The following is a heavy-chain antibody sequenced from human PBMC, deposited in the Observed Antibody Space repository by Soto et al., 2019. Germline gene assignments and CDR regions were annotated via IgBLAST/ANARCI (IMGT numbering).Heavy chain of an antibody. D-gene: IGHD3-22*01. J-gene: IGHJ6*02. V-gene: IGHV1-46*01. Sequence: ASVKVSCKASGYTFTSYYMHWVRQAPGQGLEWMGIINPSGGSTSYAQKFQGRVTMTRDTSTSTVYMELSSLRSEDTAVYYCARNLAGYYDSSRPTGDYYYGMEVWGQGTTVTVSS. CDR3: ARNLAGYYDSSRPTGDYYYGMEV. CDR2: INPSGGST. CDR1: GYTFTSYY.